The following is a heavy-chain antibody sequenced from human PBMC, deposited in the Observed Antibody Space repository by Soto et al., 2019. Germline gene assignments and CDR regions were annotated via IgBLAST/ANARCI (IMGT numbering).Heavy chain of an antibody. Sequence: SETLSLTCTVSGGSIISYYWSWIRQPPGKGLEWIGYIYYSGSTNYNPSLKSRVTISVDTSKNQFSLKLSSVTAADTAVYYCASSNIAATGFYYYGMDGWGRGTTVTVSS. CDR2: IYYSGST. CDR3: ASSNIAATGFYYYGMDG. D-gene: IGHD6-13*01. J-gene: IGHJ6*01. CDR1: GGSIISYY. V-gene: IGHV4-59*01.